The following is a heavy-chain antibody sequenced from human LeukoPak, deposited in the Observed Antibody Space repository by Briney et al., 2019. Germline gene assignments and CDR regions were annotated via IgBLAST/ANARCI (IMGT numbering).Heavy chain of an antibody. Sequence: PSETLSLTCTVSGGSISSYYWSWIRQPPGKGLEWIGYIYYSGSTNYNPSLKSRVTISVDTSKNQFSLKLSSVTAADTAVYYCARDSYTGFDYWGQGTLATVSS. V-gene: IGHV4-59*01. J-gene: IGHJ4*02. CDR2: IYYSGST. CDR3: ARDSYTGFDY. CDR1: GGSISSYY. D-gene: IGHD2-8*02.